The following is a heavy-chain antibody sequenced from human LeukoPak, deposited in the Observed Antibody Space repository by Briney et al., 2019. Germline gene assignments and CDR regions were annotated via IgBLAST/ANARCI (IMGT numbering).Heavy chain of an antibody. D-gene: IGHD4-11*01. Sequence: SETLSLTCTVSGGSISSSSYYWGWIRQPPGKGLEWIGSIYYSGSTYYNPSLKSRVTISVDTSKNQFSLKLSSVTAADTAVYYCAGMTTVSNYYYYYMDVWGKGTTVTVSS. CDR2: IYYSGST. CDR3: AGMTTVSNYYYYYMDV. CDR1: GGSISSSSYY. V-gene: IGHV4-39*01. J-gene: IGHJ6*03.